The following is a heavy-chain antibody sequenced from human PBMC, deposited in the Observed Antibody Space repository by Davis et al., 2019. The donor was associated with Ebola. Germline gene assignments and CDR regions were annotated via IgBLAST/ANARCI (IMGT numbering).Heavy chain of an antibody. CDR3: ARPAVGATDAIDY. V-gene: IGHV4-59*08. D-gene: IGHD1-26*01. CDR1: GGSISSYY. J-gene: IGHJ4*02. CDR2: IYYSGST. Sequence: SETLSLTCTVSGGSISSYYWSWIRQPPGKGLEWIGYIYYSGSTYYNPSLKSRVTISVDTSKNQFSLKLSSVTAADTAVYYCARPAVGATDAIDYWGQGTLVTVSS.